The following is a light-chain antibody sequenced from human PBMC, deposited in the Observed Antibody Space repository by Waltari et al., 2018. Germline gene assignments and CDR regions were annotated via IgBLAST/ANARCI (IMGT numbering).Light chain of an antibody. Sequence: QSALTQPASVSGSPGQSITIPCSGTSSDVWIDDLVSWYQQHPGKAPNLMIYEVSNRPSGISDRFSGSKSGNTASLTISGLQAEDEADYYCYSYAGAPRVFGGGTKVTVL. J-gene: IGLJ2*01. CDR1: SSDVWIDDL. V-gene: IGLV2-23*02. CDR3: YSYAGAPRV. CDR2: EVS.